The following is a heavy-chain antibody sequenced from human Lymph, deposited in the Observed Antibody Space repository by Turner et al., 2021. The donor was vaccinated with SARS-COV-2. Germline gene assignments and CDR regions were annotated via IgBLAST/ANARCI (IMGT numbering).Heavy chain of an antibody. CDR2: RKQDGSEK. D-gene: IGHD5-18*01. CDR3: AREDTIMVYDY. J-gene: IGHJ4*02. Sequence: LRLSCAASGFTFSSYWMSWVRQAPGKGLEWVANRKQDGSEKYYVDSVKGRITISRDNAKNSLYLQMNSLGAEDTAVYYCAREDTIMVYDYWGQGTLVTVSS. V-gene: IGHV3-7*03. CDR1: GFTFSSYW.